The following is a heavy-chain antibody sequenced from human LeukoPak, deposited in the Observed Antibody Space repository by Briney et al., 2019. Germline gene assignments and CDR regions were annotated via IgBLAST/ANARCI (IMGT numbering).Heavy chain of an antibody. V-gene: IGHV3-7*01. CDR3: AREGESRVTIFGVVKTAFDI. CDR1: SSSSYY. Sequence: SSSSYYWGWVRQTPGKGLEWVANIKQDGSEKNYVDSVKGRFTISRDNAKNSLYLQMSSLRAEDTAVYYCAREGESRVTIFGVVKTAFDIWGQGTMVTVSS. J-gene: IGHJ3*02. CDR2: IKQDGSEK. D-gene: IGHD3-3*01.